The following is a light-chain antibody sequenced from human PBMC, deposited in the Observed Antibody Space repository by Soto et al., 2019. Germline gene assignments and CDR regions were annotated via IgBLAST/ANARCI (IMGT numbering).Light chain of an antibody. CDR1: QTISTY. Sequence: DIQMTQSPSSLSASVGDRVTITCRASQTISTYLKWYQQKPGKAPRLLIYDASSLLSGVPSRFSGSGSGTDFSLTIASLHPEDFSTDYCQHSDSTPYNFGQGTKVEI. CDR2: DAS. J-gene: IGKJ2*01. CDR3: QHSDSTPYN. V-gene: IGKV1-39*01.